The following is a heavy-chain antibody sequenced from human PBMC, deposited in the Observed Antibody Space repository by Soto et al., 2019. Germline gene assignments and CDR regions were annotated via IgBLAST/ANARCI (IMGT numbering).Heavy chain of an antibody. D-gene: IGHD6-19*01. CDR3: AKASSGWSFDY. J-gene: IGHJ4*02. V-gene: IGHV3-23*01. CDR2: IDYTGDST. Sequence: EVQLLESGGGLVQPGGSLRLSCAASGFPFSSYAMSWVRQAPGKGLEWVSSIDYTGDSTYYADSVKGRFTISRDNSKNTLYLQMNSLRAEDTGAYYCAKASSGWSFDYWGQGTLVTVSS. CDR1: GFPFSSYA.